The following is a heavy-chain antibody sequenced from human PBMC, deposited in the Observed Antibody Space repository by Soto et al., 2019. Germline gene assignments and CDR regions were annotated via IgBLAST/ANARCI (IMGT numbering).Heavy chain of an antibody. CDR3: ARHAVLDY. CDR1: GYGFTNSL. J-gene: IGHJ4*02. Sequence: ASVKVSCKACGYGFTNSLMNWLRQAPGERPEWVGWINAGSGDTEYSQKLQGRVTITRDTSATTAYMELSSLSSEDTAVYYCARHAVLDYWGQGAQVTVSS. CDR2: INAGSGDT. D-gene: IGHD2-8*01. V-gene: IGHV1-3*01.